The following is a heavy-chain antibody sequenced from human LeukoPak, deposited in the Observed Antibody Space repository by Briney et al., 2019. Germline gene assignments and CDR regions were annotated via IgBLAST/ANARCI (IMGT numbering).Heavy chain of an antibody. J-gene: IGHJ5*02. Sequence: GESLKISCKGSGYSFTSYWIGWVRQMSGKGLEWMGIIYPGDSDTRYSPSFQGQVTISADKSISTAYLQWSSLKASDTAMYYCARQGARIGYCSSISCYTVWFDPWGQGTLVTVSS. D-gene: IGHD2-2*02. V-gene: IGHV5-51*01. CDR2: IYPGDSDT. CDR1: GYSFTSYW. CDR3: ARQGARIGYCSSISCYTVWFDP.